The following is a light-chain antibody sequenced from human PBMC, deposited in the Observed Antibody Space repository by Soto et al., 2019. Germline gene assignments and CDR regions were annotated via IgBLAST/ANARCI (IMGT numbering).Light chain of an antibody. CDR1: QTISKY. J-gene: IGKJ1*01. CDR2: GAS. V-gene: IGKV3-20*01. CDR3: QQYGDSPFT. Sequence: EIMVTQSPAALSLPPGERATIFCKTSQTISKYLVWYQQKPGQAPRLLIYGASSRATGIPDRFSGRGSGTDFTLTISRLEPEDFALYYCQQYGDSPFTFGQGTKVEI.